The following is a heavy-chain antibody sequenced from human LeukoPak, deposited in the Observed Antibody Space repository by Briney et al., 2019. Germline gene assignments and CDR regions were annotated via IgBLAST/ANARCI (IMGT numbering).Heavy chain of an antibody. J-gene: IGHJ4*02. CDR3: AKVHDKGYSYGFDY. D-gene: IGHD5-18*01. CDR1: GFTFSSYA. V-gene: IGHV3-23*01. CDR2: ISGSGGST. Sequence: GGSLRLSCAAPGFTFSSYAMSWVRQAPGKGLEWVSAISGSGGSTYYADSVKGRFTISRDNSKNTLYLQMNSLRAEDTAVYYCAKVHDKGYSYGFDYWGQGTLVTVSS.